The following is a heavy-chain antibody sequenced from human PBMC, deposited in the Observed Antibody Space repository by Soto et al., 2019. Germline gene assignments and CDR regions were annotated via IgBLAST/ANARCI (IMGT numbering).Heavy chain of an antibody. CDR1: SGPSKSHN. Sequence: QVQVQQSGPGLVKPSETLSLTCTVSSGPSKSHNWGWIRQPPGRGLEWIGYVYDTWSTSYNPSLKSRVTVSAATSTTRISLTLRFVTAADTAVYYCVRQGIGFLHGLVDVWGQGTTVIVSS. D-gene: IGHD3-10*01. CDR3: VRQGIGFLHGLVDV. V-gene: IGHV4-59*08. J-gene: IGHJ6*01. CDR2: VYDTWST.